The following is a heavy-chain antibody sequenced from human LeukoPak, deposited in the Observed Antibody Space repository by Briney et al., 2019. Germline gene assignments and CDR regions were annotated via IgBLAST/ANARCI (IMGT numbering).Heavy chain of an antibody. CDR3: ARVYYYDSSGYPPPPDY. J-gene: IGHJ4*02. CDR2: ISSSGSTI. D-gene: IGHD3-22*01. V-gene: IGHV3-11*04. CDR1: GLTFSDYY. Sequence: GGSLRLSCAASGLTFSDYYMSWIRQAPGKGLEWGSYISSSGSTIYYADSVKGRFTISRDNAKNSLYLQMNSLRAEDTAVYYCARVYYYDSSGYPPPPDYWGQGTLVTVSS.